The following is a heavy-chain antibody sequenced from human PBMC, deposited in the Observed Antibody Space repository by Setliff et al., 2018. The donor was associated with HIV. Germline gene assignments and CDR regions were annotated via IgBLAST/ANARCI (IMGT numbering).Heavy chain of an antibody. V-gene: IGHV1-8*01. J-gene: IGHJ6*02. CDR2: MNPNSGNT. CDR3: ASSWSRVPYYGMDV. Sequence: GASVKVSCKASGSTFPSYDINWVRRATGRGPEWMGWMNPNSGNTGYAQKFQGRVTMTRNTSISTAYMELSSLRSEDTAVYYCASSWSRVPYYGMDVWGQGTTVTVSS. CDR1: GSTFPSYD. D-gene: IGHD6-13*01.